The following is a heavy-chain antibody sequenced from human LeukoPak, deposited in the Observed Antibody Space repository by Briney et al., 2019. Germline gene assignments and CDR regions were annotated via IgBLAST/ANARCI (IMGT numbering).Heavy chain of an antibody. CDR2: ISGDGGST. V-gene: IGHV3-43*02. CDR3: ANRVVVTVYDAFDI. J-gene: IGHJ3*02. Sequence: GGSLRLSCAASGFTFDDYAMHWVRQAPGKRLEWVSLISGDGGSTYYADSVKGRFTISRDNSKNSLYLQMNSLRTEDTALYYCANRVVVTVYDAFDIWGQGTMVTVSS. D-gene: IGHD2-21*02. CDR1: GFTFDDYA.